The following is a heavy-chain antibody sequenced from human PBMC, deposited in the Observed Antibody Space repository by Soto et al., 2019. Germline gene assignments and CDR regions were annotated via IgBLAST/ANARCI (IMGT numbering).Heavy chain of an antibody. D-gene: IGHD2-2*01. CDR1: GGSFSGYY. CDR2: INHSGST. V-gene: IGHV4-34*01. CDR3: ASHIVVVPAAMEGGNYFDY. J-gene: IGHJ4*02. Sequence: SETLSVTCAVYGGSFSGYYWSWIRQPPWKGLEWIGEINHSGSTNYNPSLKSRVTISVDTSKNQFSLKLSSVTAADTAVYYCASHIVVVPAAMEGGNYFDYWGQGTLVTVSS.